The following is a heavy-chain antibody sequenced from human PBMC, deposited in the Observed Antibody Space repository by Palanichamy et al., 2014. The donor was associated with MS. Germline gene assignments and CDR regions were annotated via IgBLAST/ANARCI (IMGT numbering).Heavy chain of an antibody. Sequence: EVQLVESGGGLIXPGGSLRLSCAAYGFTFSSSCMHWVRQTPGKGLVWVTRINSDGSRTTYADSVKGRFTISRGNAKNTLYLQMNSLRAEDTSVYYCARSSGSNSPVDYWGQGTLVTVSS. J-gene: IGHJ4*02. CDR1: GFTFSSSC. D-gene: IGHD6-19*01. CDR2: INSDGSRT. V-gene: IGHV3-74*01. CDR3: ARSSGSNSPVDY.